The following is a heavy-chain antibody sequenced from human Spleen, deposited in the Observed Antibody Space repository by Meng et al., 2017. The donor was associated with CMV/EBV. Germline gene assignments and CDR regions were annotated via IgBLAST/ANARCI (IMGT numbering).Heavy chain of an antibody. CDR3: ARGSPMVRGVSTYFDY. CDR1: GYIFSDYY. CDR2: ISPKYGET. V-gene: IGHV1-2*07. J-gene: IGHJ4*02. D-gene: IGHD3-10*01. Sequence: SGYIFSDYYIRWVRQAPGQGLEWMGWISPKYGETYYAHKFQDRVTMTRDTSITTTYMELGRLTSDDTAVYYCARGSPMVRGVSTYFDYWGQGALVTVSS.